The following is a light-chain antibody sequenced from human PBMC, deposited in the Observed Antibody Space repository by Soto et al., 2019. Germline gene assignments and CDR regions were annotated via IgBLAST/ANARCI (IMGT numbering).Light chain of an antibody. V-gene: IGLV2-14*03. Sequence: QSVLTQPASVSGSPGQSITLSCTGTTSDVGGFDYVSWYQQHPGKAPKLMIFDVSNRSSGVSDRFSGSKSGNTASLTISGLQAEDEADYYCSSYTTTGTQVFGTGTKVTVL. J-gene: IGLJ1*01. CDR3: SSYTTTGTQV. CDR2: DVS. CDR1: TSDVGGFDY.